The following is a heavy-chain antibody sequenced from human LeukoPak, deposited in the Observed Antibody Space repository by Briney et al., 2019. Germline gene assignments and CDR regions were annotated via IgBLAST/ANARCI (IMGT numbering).Heavy chain of an antibody. CDR2: INHSGST. D-gene: IGHD1-26*01. CDR3: ARQWELLRYFDY. V-gene: IGHV4-34*01. CDR1: GGSFSGYY. J-gene: IGHJ4*02. Sequence: SETLSLTCAVYGGSFSGYYWSWIRQPPGKGLEWIGEINHSGSTNYNPSLKSRVTISVDTSKNQSSLKLSSVAAADTAVYYCARQWELLRYFDYWGQGTLVTVSS.